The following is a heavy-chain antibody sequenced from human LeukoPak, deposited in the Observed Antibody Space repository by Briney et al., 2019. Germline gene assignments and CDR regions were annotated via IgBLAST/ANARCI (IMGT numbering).Heavy chain of an antibody. CDR3: AKDRMAVSTPTSLDY. CDR1: GFTFDDYA. J-gene: IGHJ4*02. Sequence: PGGSLRLSCAASGFTFDDYAMHWVWQAPGKGLEWVSGISWNSGSIGYADSVKGRFTISRDNAKNSLYLQMNSLRAEDTALYYCAKDRMAVSTPTSLDYWGQGTLVTVSS. CDR2: ISWNSGSI. D-gene: IGHD2-8*01. V-gene: IGHV3-9*01.